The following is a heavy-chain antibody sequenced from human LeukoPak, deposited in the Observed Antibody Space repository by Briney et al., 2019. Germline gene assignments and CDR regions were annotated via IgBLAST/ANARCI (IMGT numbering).Heavy chain of an antibody. D-gene: IGHD6-19*01. CDR3: AKVPIAVAGIIDF. CDR2: IRYDGSNK. J-gene: IGHJ4*02. CDR1: GFTFSSYG. Sequence: GGSLRLSCAASGFTFSSYGMHWVRQAPGKGLEWAAFIRYDGSNKYYADSVKGRFTISRDNSKNTLYLQMHSLRAEDTAVYYCAKVPIAVAGIIDFWGQGTLVTASS. V-gene: IGHV3-30*02.